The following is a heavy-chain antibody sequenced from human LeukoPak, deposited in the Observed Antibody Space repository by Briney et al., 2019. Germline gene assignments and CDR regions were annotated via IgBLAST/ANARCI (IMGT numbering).Heavy chain of an antibody. CDR2: IYPGDSDT. V-gene: IGHV5-51*01. CDR3: ARLAGTLTIGYCSSTSCSNWFDP. Sequence: GESLQISCKGSGYSFTSYWIGWVRQMPGKGLEWMGIIYPGDSDTRYSPSFQGQVTISADKSISTAYLQWSSLKASDTAMYYCARLAGTLTIGYCSSTSCSNWFDPWGQGTLVTVSS. CDR1: GYSFTSYW. J-gene: IGHJ5*02. D-gene: IGHD2-2*01.